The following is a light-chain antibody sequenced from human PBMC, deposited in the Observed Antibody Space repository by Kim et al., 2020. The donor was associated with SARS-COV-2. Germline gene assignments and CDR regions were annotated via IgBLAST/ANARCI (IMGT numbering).Light chain of an antibody. CDR2: HVT. V-gene: IGLV2-23*02. CDR3: CSYAGARWV. Sequence: QSALTQPASVSGSPGQSITISCTGTTTDVGTYNLVSWYQQHPGKVPKLMIYHVTKRPSGVSNRFSASKSGNAASLTISGLQAEDEADYYCCSYAGARWVFGGGNKLTVL. CDR1: TTDVGTYNL. J-gene: IGLJ3*02.